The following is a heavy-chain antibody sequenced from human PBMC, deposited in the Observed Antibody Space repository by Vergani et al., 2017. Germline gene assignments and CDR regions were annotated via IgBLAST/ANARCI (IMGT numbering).Heavy chain of an antibody. V-gene: IGHV3-30*01. Sequence: QVQLVESGGDVVQPGRSLRVSCSGSGYNFTNYAIHWVRPAPDKGLEWVALISNDGKRQYYADSVKGRFTVSRDNSEITLYLQMNSLRTEDTAIYYCASDYWNDCWRGVGDFWGQGTLVAVSS. D-gene: IGHD3-3*01. CDR3: ASDYWNDCWRGVGDF. J-gene: IGHJ4*02. CDR1: GYNFTNYA. CDR2: ISNDGKRQ.